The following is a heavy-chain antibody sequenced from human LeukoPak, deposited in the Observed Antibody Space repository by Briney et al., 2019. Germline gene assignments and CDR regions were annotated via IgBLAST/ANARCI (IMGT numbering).Heavy chain of an antibody. CDR2: ISYDGSNK. CDR3: ARKPGSTWTSYYYSGLDV. J-gene: IGHJ6*02. V-gene: IGHV3-30-3*01. D-gene: IGHD6-13*01. Sequence: GGSLRLSCATSGFTFSTYALHWVRQAPGKGLEWVALISYDGSNKFYADSVKGRFTISRDNSKNTLYLEMNRLRPEDTAVYYCARKPGSTWTSYYYSGLDVWGQGTTVTVSS. CDR1: GFTFSTYA.